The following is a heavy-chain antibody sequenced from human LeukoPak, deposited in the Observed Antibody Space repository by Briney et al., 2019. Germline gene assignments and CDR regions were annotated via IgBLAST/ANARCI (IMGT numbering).Heavy chain of an antibody. CDR2: INPNSGGT. D-gene: IGHD3-22*01. J-gene: IGHJ4*02. CDR3: ARGYDSSGYFDY. CDR1: GYTFTGYY. Sequence: ASVKVSCKASGYTFTGYYMHWVRQAPGQGLEWMGWINPNSGGTNHAQKFQGRVTMTRDTSISTAYMELSRLRSDDTAVYYCARGYDSSGYFDYWGQGTLVTVSS. V-gene: IGHV1-2*02.